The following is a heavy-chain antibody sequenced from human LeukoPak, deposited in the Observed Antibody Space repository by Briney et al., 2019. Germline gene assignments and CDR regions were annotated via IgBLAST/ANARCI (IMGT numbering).Heavy chain of an antibody. CDR2: IXXXGGST. V-gene: IGHV3-23*01. Sequence: GGSLRLSCAASGFTFXSYAMSWVRQAPGKXXEWVSAIXXXGGSTYYADSVKGRFTISRDNSKNTLYLQMNSLRAEDTAVYYCAKDYRYCSGGSCYSEDAFDIWGQGTMVTVSS. D-gene: IGHD2-15*01. CDR3: AKDYRYCSGGSCYSEDAFDI. J-gene: IGHJ3*02. CDR1: GFTFXSYA.